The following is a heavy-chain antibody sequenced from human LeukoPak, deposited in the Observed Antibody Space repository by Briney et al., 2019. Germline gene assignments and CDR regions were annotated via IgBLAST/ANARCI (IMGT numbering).Heavy chain of an antibody. CDR3: ARAYSSAWYVPGDS. J-gene: IGHJ4*02. CDR2: IKSDGSST. CDR1: GFTFSSYW. D-gene: IGHD6-19*01. V-gene: IGHV3-74*01. Sequence: GGSLRLSCVASGFTFSSYWMHWVRQAPGKGLVWVSRIKSDGSSTIYSDSVKGRFTISRDNSKNTLYLQMNSMRAEDTAIYYCARAYSSAWYVPGDSWGQGTLVTVSS.